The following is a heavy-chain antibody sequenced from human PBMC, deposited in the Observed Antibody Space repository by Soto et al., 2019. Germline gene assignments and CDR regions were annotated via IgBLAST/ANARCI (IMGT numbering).Heavy chain of an antibody. D-gene: IGHD1-20*01. CDR2: ISYAGSNK. Sequence: QVQLVESGGGVVQPGRSLRLSCAASGFTFSSYGMHWVRQAPGKGLEWVAVISYAGSNKYYADSVKGRFTISRDNSKNTLYLQMNSLRAEDTAVYYCAKDGIGPYYFDYWGQGTLVTVSS. CDR3: AKDGIGPYYFDY. CDR1: GFTFSSYG. V-gene: IGHV3-30*18. J-gene: IGHJ4*02.